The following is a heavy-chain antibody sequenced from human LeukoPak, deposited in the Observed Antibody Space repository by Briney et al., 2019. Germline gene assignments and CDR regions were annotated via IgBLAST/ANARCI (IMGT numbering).Heavy chain of an antibody. CDR3: GKGAYYDISTGASDY. V-gene: IGHV3-23*01. Sequence: GGSLRLSCAASGFTFRTYAMSWVRQAPWKGLEWVSGISGSGGSTYYADSVKGRFTISIDNAKNTLYLQMSSLRAEDTAVYYCGKGAYYDISTGASDYWGQGTLVTVSS. D-gene: IGHD3-9*01. CDR2: ISGSGGST. CDR1: GFTFRTYA. J-gene: IGHJ4*02.